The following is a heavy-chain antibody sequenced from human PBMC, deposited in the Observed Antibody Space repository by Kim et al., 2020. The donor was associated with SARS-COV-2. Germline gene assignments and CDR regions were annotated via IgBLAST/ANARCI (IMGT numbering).Heavy chain of an antibody. J-gene: IGHJ3*02. CDR2: IYHSGST. CDR3: ARDRDTYYYGSGSYRAAFDI. D-gene: IGHD3-10*01. CDR1: GGSISSNNW. Sequence: SETLSLTCAVSGGSISSNNWWSWVRQPPGKGLEWIGEIYHSGSTNYNPSLKSRVTISVDKSKNQFSLKLSSVTAADTAVYYCARDRDTYYYGSGSYRAAFDIWGQGTMVTVSS. V-gene: IGHV4-4*02.